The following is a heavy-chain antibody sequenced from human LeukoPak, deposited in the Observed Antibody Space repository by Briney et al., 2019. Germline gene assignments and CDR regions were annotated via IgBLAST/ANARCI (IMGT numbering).Heavy chain of an antibody. CDR3: ASTRKRSGLDN. J-gene: IGHJ4*02. Sequence: SETLSLTCAVYGGSFSGYYWSWIRQPPGKGLEGIGEINHSGSTNYNPSLKSRVTISVDTSKNQFSLKLSSVTAADTAVYYCASTRKRSGLDNWGQGTLVTVSS. CDR2: INHSGST. V-gene: IGHV4-34*01. D-gene: IGHD1-14*01. CDR1: GGSFSGYY.